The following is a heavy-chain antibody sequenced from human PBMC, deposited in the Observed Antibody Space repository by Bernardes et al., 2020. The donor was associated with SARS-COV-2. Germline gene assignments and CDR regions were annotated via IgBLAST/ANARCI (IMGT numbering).Heavy chain of an antibody. CDR2: ITHSGGT. Sequence: SETLSLTCAVDGGSFSGYYWTWIRQTPGKGLEWIGEITHSGGTNYNPSLKSRVTISVDTSKNEFSLSLTSVTAADTAVYYCARGSSTFTMILIVMTGKSHYLDFWGRGALVTVSS. V-gene: IGHV4-34*01. CDR3: ARGSSTFTMILIVMTGKSHYLDF. CDR1: GGSFSGYY. D-gene: IGHD3-22*01. J-gene: IGHJ4*02.